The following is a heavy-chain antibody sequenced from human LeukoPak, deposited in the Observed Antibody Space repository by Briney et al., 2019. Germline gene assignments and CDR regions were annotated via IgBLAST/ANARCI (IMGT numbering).Heavy chain of an antibody. D-gene: IGHD3-22*01. CDR2: ISSSSSYI. Sequence: PGGSLRLSCAASGFTFSSYSMNWVRQAPGKGLEWVSSISSSSSYIYYADSVKGRFTISRDNAKNSLYLQMNSLRAEDTAVYYCARDYYDSSGYYYMDYWGQGTLVTVSS. CDR3: ARDYYDSSGYYYMDY. J-gene: IGHJ4*02. V-gene: IGHV3-21*04. CDR1: GFTFSSYS.